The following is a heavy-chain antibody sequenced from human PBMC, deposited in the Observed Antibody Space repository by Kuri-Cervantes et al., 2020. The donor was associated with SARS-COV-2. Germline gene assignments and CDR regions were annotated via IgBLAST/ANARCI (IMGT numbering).Heavy chain of an antibody. D-gene: IGHD6-13*01. CDR3: ARGPLYSSSWYDWFDP. Sequence: LSLTCAASGFTFSSYWMHWVRQAPGKGLVWVSRINSDGSSTSYADSVKGRLTISRDNAKNTLYLQMNSLRAEDTAVYYCARGPLYSSSWYDWFDPWGQGTLVTVSS. CDR1: GFTFSSYW. CDR2: INSDGSST. V-gene: IGHV3-74*01. J-gene: IGHJ5*02.